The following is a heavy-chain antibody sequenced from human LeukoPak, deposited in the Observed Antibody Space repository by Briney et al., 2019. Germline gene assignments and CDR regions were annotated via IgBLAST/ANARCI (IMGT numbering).Heavy chain of an antibody. Sequence: GGSLRLSCAASGFTFSSYGMRWVRQAPGKGLEWVAVISYDGSNKYYADSVKGRFTISRDNSKNTLYLQMNSLRAEDTAVYYCAKDIGIAAAEGPPDYWGQGTLVTVSS. CDR3: AKDIGIAAAEGPPDY. CDR1: GFTFSSYG. J-gene: IGHJ4*02. D-gene: IGHD6-13*01. V-gene: IGHV3-30*18. CDR2: ISYDGSNK.